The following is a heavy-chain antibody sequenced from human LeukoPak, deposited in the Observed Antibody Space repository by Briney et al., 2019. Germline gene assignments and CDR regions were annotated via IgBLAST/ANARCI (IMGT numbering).Heavy chain of an antibody. D-gene: IGHD2-2*01. CDR2: VNHSGST. CDR1: GGSFSGYY. CDR3: ARGRYVYCSSTSCYPRRDAFDI. J-gene: IGHJ3*02. V-gene: IGHV4-34*01. Sequence: PSETLSLTCAVYGGSFSGYYWSWIRQPPGKGLEWIGEVNHSGSTNYNPSLKSRVTISVDTSKNQFSLKLSSVTAADTAVYYCARGRYVYCSSTSCYPRRDAFDIWGQGTMVTVSS.